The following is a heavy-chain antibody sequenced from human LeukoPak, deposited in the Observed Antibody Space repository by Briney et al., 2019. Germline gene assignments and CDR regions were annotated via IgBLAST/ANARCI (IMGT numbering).Heavy chain of an antibody. CDR3: ARAESGSGSCYPI. V-gene: IGHV4-34*01. CDR1: GGSFSGYY. CDR2: INHSGST. D-gene: IGHD2-15*01. Sequence: SETLSLTCAVYGGSFSGYYWSWIRQPPGKGLEWIGAINHSGSTNYNPSLKSRVTISVDTPKSQFSLKLRSVTATDTAVYYCARAESGSGSCYPIWGQGTMVTVSS. J-gene: IGHJ3*02.